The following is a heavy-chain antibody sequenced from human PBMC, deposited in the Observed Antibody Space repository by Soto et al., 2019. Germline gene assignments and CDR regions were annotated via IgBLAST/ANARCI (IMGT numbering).Heavy chain of an antibody. D-gene: IGHD3-3*01. CDR2: INPATGAA. CDR3: ARGGGVGVAGSAAFDM. CDR1: GYPVTAYY. J-gene: IGHJ3*02. Sequence: QLHLVQSGAVVKKPGASVTVSCSASGYPVTAYYMHWVRQAPGRGLEWMGGINPATGAAKYTQTFRGGVTMTRDPSKSTVFMELRGLNSEDTAVFYCARGGGVGVAGSAAFDMWGQGTLVTVSS. V-gene: IGHV1-2*02.